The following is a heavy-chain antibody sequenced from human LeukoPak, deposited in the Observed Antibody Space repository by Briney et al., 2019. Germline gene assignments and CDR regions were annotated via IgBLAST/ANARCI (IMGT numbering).Heavy chain of an antibody. Sequence: ASMKVSCKASGYTFTGYYMHCVRHAPVQGLEWMGWINPNSGGTNYAQKFQGRVTMTRDTSISTAYMELSRLRSDDTAVYYCARGIYGGTSPLVDYWGQGTLVTVSS. J-gene: IGHJ4*02. CDR2: INPNSGGT. CDR3: ARGIYGGTSPLVDY. CDR1: GYTFTGYY. V-gene: IGHV1-2*02. D-gene: IGHD4-23*01.